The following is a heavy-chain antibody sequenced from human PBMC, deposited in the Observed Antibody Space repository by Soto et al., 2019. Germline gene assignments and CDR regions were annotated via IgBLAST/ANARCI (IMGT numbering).Heavy chain of an antibody. CDR2: IYYSGST. CDR1: GGSISSGDYY. CDR3: ASDRVVVVAATGGFDA. V-gene: IGHV4-30-4*01. Sequence: SETLSLTCTVSGGSISSGDYYWSWIRQPPGKGLEWSGYIYYSGSTYYNPSLKSRVTISVDTSKNQFSLKLSSVTAADTAVYYGASDRVVVVAATGGFDAWGQGTLVTVSS. J-gene: IGHJ5*02. D-gene: IGHD2-15*01.